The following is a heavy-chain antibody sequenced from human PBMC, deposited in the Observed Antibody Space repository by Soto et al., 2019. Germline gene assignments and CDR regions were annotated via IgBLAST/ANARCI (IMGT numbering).Heavy chain of an antibody. J-gene: IGHJ6*02. Sequence: SETLSLTCAVSGGSISSSNWWSWVRQPPGKGLEWIGEIYHSGSTNYNPSLKSRVTISVDKSKNQFSLKLSSVTAADTAVYYCARVAGIAAAGTPYYYYGMDVWGQGTTVTVS. CDR3: ARVAGIAAAGTPYYYYGMDV. D-gene: IGHD6-13*01. CDR1: GGSISSSNW. V-gene: IGHV4-4*02. CDR2: IYHSGST.